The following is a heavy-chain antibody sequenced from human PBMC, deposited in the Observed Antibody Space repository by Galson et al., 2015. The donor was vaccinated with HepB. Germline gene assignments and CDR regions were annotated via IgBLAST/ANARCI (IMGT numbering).Heavy chain of an antibody. Sequence: SLRLSCAASGFTFSSYAMSWVRQAPGKGLEWVSAISGSGGSTYYADSVKGRFTISRDNSKNTLYLQMNSLRAEDTAVYYCAKDAYVWGSYRPPGFDPWGQGTLVTVSS. CDR2: ISGSGGST. V-gene: IGHV3-23*01. D-gene: IGHD3-16*02. J-gene: IGHJ5*02. CDR3: AKDAYVWGSYRPPGFDP. CDR1: GFTFSSYA.